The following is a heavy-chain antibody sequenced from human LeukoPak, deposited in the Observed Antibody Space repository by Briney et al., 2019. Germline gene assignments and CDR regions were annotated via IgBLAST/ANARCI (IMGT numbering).Heavy chain of an antibody. V-gene: IGHV3-7*03. D-gene: IGHD3-16*01. CDR1: GFTFSSYW. CDR3: ARGGGLDV. Sequence: GGSLRLSCAVSGFTFSSYWMSWVRQAPGKGLEWVASINHNGNVNYYVDSVKGRFTISRDNAKNSLYLQMSNLRAEDTAVYFCARGGGLDVWGQGATVTVSS. CDR2: INHNGNVN. J-gene: IGHJ6*02.